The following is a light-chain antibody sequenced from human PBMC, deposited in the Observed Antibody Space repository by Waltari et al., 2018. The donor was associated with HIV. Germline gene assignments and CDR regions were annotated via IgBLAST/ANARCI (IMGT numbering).Light chain of an antibody. CDR1: STDIYIYKF. CDR2: DVD. V-gene: IGLV2-14*01. J-gene: IGLJ2*01. CDR3: SSYTRSHTLV. Sequence: QSALTQPASVSGSPGQSITISCSGTSTDIYIYKFVSWYRQFPGKAPQLLISDVDSRPVGIPLRFSGSKSGSAASLTISGLQTDDEADYYCSSYTRSHTLVFGGGTKLTVL.